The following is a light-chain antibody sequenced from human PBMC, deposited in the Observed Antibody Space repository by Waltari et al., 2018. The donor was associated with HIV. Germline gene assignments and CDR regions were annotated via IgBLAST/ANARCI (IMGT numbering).Light chain of an antibody. V-gene: IGKV1-39*01. CDR3: QQSFSTPRT. J-gene: IGKJ4*01. Sequence: DIQMTQSPYSLSASVGDRVNITCRASQSISSFVNWYQQNPGKAHNLLIYDASSWQSGVLSRFSGSGSATDFTLTISSLQPEDFATYYCQQSFSTPRTFGGGTKVQIK. CDR1: QSISSF. CDR2: DAS.